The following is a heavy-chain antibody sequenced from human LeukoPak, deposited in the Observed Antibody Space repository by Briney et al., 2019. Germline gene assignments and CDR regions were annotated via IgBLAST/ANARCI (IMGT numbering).Heavy chain of an antibody. V-gene: IGHV4-61*02. D-gene: IGHD3-3*01. CDR1: GGSISSGSYY. CDR2: IYTSGST. CDR3: ARDAYYDFWSGYYAGYYYYMDV. Sequence: SETLSLTCTVSGGSISSGSYYWSWIRQPAGKGLEWIGRIYTSGSTNYNPSLKSRVTISVDTSKNQFSLKLSSVTAADTAVYYCARDAYYDFWSGYYAGYYYYMDVWGKGTTVTVSS. J-gene: IGHJ6*03.